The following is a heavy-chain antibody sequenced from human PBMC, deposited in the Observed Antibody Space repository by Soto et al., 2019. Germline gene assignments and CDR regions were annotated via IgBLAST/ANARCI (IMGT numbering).Heavy chain of an antibody. V-gene: IGHV1-69*13. CDR2: IIPIFGTA. Sequence: SVKVSFKASGGTFSSYAISWVRQAPGQGLEWMGGIIPIFGTANYAQKFQGRVTITADESTSTAYMELSSLRSEDTAVYYCASGVPYCSGGSCYVALNDAFDIWGQGTMVTVSS. J-gene: IGHJ3*02. CDR1: GGTFSSYA. CDR3: ASGVPYCSGGSCYVALNDAFDI. D-gene: IGHD2-15*01.